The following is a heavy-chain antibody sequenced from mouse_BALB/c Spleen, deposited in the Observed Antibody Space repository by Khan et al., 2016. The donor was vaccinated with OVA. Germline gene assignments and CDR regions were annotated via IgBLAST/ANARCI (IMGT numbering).Heavy chain of an antibody. V-gene: IGHV1-76*01. Sequence: QVQLKESGAELVRPGASVKLSCKTSGYIFTNYCIHWVKQRSGQGLEWIARIYPGTGSTYDNEKFKGKATLTADKSSSPAYMQLSSLKSEDSAVYFCARGGDENHAMDYWSPGTSVTVSS. CDR1: GYIFTNYC. J-gene: IGHJ4*01. CDR3: ARGGDENHAMDY. CDR2: IYPGTGST.